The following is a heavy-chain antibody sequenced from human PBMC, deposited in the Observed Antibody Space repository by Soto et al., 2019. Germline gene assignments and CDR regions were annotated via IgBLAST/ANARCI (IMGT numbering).Heavy chain of an antibody. V-gene: IGHV1-69*12. CDR3: GRVDCGGDCYGRNSRPIPDY. J-gene: IGHJ4*02. Sequence: QVQLVQSGAEVKKPGSSVKVSCKASGGTFSSYAISWVRQAPGQGLEWMGGIIPIFGTANYAQKFQGRVTITAEGAASTAYRGLGSLRAEDTAVYCCGRVDCGGDCYGRNSRPIPDYWGQGTLVPVSS. CDR1: GGTFSSYA. CDR2: IIPIFGTA. D-gene: IGHD2-21*02.